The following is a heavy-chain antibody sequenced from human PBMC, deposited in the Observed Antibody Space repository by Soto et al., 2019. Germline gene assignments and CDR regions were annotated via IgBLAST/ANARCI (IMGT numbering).Heavy chain of an antibody. CDR2: IIPIFGTA. Sequence: SVKVSCKASGGTFSSYAISWVRQAPGQGLEWMGGIIPIFGTANYAQKFQGRVTITADESTSTAYMELSSLRSDDTAVYYCARKYSSGWYAGGDYYGMDVWGQGTTVTVSS. J-gene: IGHJ6*02. CDR1: GGTFSSYA. CDR3: ARKYSSGWYAGGDYYGMDV. V-gene: IGHV1-69*13. D-gene: IGHD6-19*01.